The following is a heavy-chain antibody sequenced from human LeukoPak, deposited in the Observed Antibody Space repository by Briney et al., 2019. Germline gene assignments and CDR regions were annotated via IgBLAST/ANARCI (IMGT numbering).Heavy chain of an antibody. Sequence: GGSLRLSCAASGFTFGSYAMHWVRQAPGKGLEWVAVMSYDGSNKYYADSVKGRFTISRDNAKNTLYLQMNSLRAEDTAVYYCATGSNNHWGLDYWGQGTLVTVSS. D-gene: IGHD4-11*01. V-gene: IGHV3-30-3*01. CDR1: GFTFGSYA. CDR2: MSYDGSNK. J-gene: IGHJ4*02. CDR3: ATGSNNHWGLDY.